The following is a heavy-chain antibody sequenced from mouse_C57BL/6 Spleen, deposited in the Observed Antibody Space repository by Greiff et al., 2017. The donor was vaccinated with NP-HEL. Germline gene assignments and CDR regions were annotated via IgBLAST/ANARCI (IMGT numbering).Heavy chain of an antibody. CDR3: TRGRGYYAMDY. Sequence: EVMLVESGEGLVKPGGSLKLSCAASGFTFSSYAMSWVRQTPEKRLEWVAYISSGGDYIYYADTVKGRFTISRDNARNTLYLQMSSLKSEDTAMYYCTRGRGYYAMDYWGQGTSVTVSS. J-gene: IGHJ4*01. V-gene: IGHV5-9-1*02. CDR2: ISSGGDYI. CDR1: GFTFSSYA.